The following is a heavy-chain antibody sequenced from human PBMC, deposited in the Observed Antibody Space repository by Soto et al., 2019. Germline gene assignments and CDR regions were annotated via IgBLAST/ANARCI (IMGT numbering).Heavy chain of an antibody. D-gene: IGHD2-15*01. J-gene: IGHJ5*02. CDR3: ARGDCSGGSCYTNWCDP. CDR1: GGTFSSYA. V-gene: IGHV1-69*12. Sequence: QVQLVQSGAEVKKPGSSVKVSCKASGGTFSSYAISWVRQAPGQGLEWMGGIIPIFGTANYAQKFQGRVTITADESTSTAYMELSSLRSEDTAVYYCARGDCSGGSCYTNWCDPWGQGTLVTVSS. CDR2: IIPIFGTA.